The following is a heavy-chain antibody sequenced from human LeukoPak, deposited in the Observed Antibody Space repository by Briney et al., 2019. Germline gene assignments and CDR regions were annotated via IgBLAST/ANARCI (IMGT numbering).Heavy chain of an antibody. D-gene: IGHD1-26*01. CDR3: ARHKGATGLFDP. J-gene: IGHJ5*02. CDR2: ISPNSGDT. CDR1: GYTFTGYF. V-gene: IGHV1-2*02. Sequence: ASVKVSCKASGYTFTGYFMHWVRQAPGQGLEWVGWISPNSGDTEYAQRFQGRVTMTRDTSLNTAYVDLSRLTSDDTAVYYCARHKGATGLFDPWGQGTLVAVSS.